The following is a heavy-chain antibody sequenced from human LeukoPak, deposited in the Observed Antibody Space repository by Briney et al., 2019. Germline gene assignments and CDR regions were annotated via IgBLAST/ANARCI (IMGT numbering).Heavy chain of an antibody. J-gene: IGHJ4*02. V-gene: IGHV3-23*01. CDR2: ISSGGGNT. D-gene: IGHD6-19*01. CDR1: GFTFSSYA. Sequence: TGGSLRLSCAASGFTFSSYAMTWVRQAPGKGLEWVSGISSGGGNTYYAHSMKGRLTISRDNSENTLYLQMNSLRAEDTAVYYCAKVLSSGGHWFDYWGQGSLVTVSS. CDR3: AKVLSSGGHWFDY.